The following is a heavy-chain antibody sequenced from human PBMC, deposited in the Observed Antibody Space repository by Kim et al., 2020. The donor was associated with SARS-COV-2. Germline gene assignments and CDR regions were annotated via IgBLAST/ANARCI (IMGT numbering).Heavy chain of an antibody. Sequence: AQKFQGRVTITADKSTSTAYMELSSLRSEDTAVYYCAATGYSSGWYPPDYWGQGTLVTVSS. V-gene: IGHV1-69*02. D-gene: IGHD6-19*01. CDR3: AATGYSSGWYPPDY. J-gene: IGHJ4*02.